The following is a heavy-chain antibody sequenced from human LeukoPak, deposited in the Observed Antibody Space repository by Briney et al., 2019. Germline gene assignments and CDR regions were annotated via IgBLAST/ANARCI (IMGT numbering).Heavy chain of an antibody. CDR1: GGSISSYY. V-gene: IGHV4-4*07. D-gene: IGHD2-2*01. CDR3: ARSSTVVVPAATYYYYYMDV. Sequence: PSETLSLTCTVSGGSISSYYWSWIRQPAGKGLEWIGRIYTSGSTNCNPSLKSRVTMSVDTSKNQFSLKLSSVTAADTAVYYCARSSTVVVPAATYYYYYMDVWGKGTTVTISS. J-gene: IGHJ6*03. CDR2: IYTSGST.